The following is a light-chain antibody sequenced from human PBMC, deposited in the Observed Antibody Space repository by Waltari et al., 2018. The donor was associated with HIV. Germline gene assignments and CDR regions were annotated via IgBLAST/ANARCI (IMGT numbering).Light chain of an antibody. V-gene: IGKV3-15*01. J-gene: IGKJ1*01. CDR2: GAS. Sequence: MTQSPATLSVSPGETVSFFCGASEDIGDKLAGYQQKGGRAPRLLVSGASSRATGVPARFSGRGSGTEFTLTITGLQSNDSAIYFCQQYSTWPRTFGQGTLV. CDR1: EDIGDK. CDR3: QQYSTWPRT.